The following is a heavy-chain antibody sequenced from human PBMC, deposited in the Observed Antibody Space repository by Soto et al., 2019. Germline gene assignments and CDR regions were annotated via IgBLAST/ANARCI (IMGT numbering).Heavy chain of an antibody. J-gene: IGHJ4*02. CDR3: ARDRGYCSSTSCYTDDYFDY. Sequence: GASVKVSCKASGGTFSSYAISRVRQAPGQGLEWMGGIIPIFGTANYAQKFQGRVTITADESTSTAYMELSSLRSEDTAVYYCARDRGYCSSTSCYTDDYFDYWGQGTLVTVSS. CDR1: GGTFSSYA. V-gene: IGHV1-69*13. D-gene: IGHD2-2*02. CDR2: IIPIFGTA.